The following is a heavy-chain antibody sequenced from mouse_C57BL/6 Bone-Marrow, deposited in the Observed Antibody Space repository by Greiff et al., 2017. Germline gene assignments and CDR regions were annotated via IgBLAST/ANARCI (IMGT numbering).Heavy chain of an antibody. CDR1: GFTFSSYA. Sequence: EVMLVESGEGLVKPGGSLKLSCAASGFTFSSYAMSWVRQTPEKRLEWVAYISRGGDYIYYADTVKGRFTFTVDNARNTLYLQMRSLKSEDTAMYDCTRAYYDYGYAYGGQGTLVTVSA. CDR2: ISRGGDYI. V-gene: IGHV5-9-1*02. J-gene: IGHJ3*01. CDR3: TRAYYDYGYAY. D-gene: IGHD2-4*01.